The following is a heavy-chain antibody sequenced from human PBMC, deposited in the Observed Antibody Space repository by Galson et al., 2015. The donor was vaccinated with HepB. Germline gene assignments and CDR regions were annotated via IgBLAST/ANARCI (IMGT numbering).Heavy chain of an antibody. CDR3: ARELARGDSSVPDDYYGMDV. V-gene: IGHV1-69*13. D-gene: IGHD3-22*01. CDR1: GGTFSSYA. Sequence: SVKVSCKASGGTFSSYAISWVRQAPGQGLEWMGGIIPIFGTANYAQKFQGRVTITADESTSTAYMELSSLRSEDTAVYYCARELARGDSSVPDDYYGMDVWGQGTTVTVSS. J-gene: IGHJ6*02. CDR2: IIPIFGTA.